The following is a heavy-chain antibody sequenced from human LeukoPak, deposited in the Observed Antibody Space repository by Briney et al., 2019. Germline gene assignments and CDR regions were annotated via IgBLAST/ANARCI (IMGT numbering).Heavy chain of an antibody. CDR1: GGSFSGYY. D-gene: IGHD5-24*01. CDR2: INHSGST. J-gene: IGHJ4*02. V-gene: IGHV4-34*01. CDR3: ASRMATIRSSDY. Sequence: SETLSLTCAVYGGSFSGYYWSWIRQPPGKGLEWIGEINHSGSTNYNPSLKSRVTISVDTSKNQSSLKLSSVTAADTAVYYCASRMATIRSSDYWGQGTLVTVSS.